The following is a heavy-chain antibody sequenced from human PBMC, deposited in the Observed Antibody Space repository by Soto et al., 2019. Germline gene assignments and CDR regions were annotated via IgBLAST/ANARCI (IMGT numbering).Heavy chain of an antibody. Sequence: QVQLVQSGAEVKKPGSSVKVSCKASGGTFSSYAISWVRQAPGQGLEWMGGIIPIFGTANYAQKFQGRVTITADEYTITAYIELSSLISEDTAVYYCARGRDDWSFFDYWGQGTLVTVSS. CDR1: GGTFSSYA. CDR3: ARGRDDWSFFDY. CDR2: IIPIFGTA. D-gene: IGHD3-9*01. V-gene: IGHV1-69*01. J-gene: IGHJ4*02.